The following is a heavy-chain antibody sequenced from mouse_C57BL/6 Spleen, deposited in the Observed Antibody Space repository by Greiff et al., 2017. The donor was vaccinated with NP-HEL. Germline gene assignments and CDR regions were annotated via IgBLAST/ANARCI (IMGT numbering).Heavy chain of an antibody. J-gene: IGHJ2*01. CDR1: GYTFTSYW. CDR2: IDPSDSYT. CDR3: ARGGFRAGNLYYFDY. V-gene: IGHV1-69*01. D-gene: IGHD2-1*01. Sequence: QVQLQQPGAELVMPGASVKLSCKASGYTFTSYWMHWVKQRPGQGLEWIGEIDPSDSYTNYNQKFKGKSTLTVDKSSSTAYMQLSSLTSEDSAVYYCARGGFRAGNLYYFDYWGQGTTLTVSS.